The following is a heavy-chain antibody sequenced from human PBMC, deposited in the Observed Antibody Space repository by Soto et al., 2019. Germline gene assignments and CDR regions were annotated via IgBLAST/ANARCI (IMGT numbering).Heavy chain of an antibody. Sequence: SLTCTVSGGSFSSGSDYGSWIRQPPGKGLEWIGYIYYSGSTNYNPSLKSRVTISLDTSKNQFSLKLSSVTPADTAVYYCAREGVVRGSTVLGFDYWGQGPLFTVSS. D-gene: IGHD2-15*01. CDR3: AREGVVRGSTVLGFDY. CDR2: IYYSGST. CDR1: GGSFSSGSDY. J-gene: IGHJ4*02. V-gene: IGHV4-61*01.